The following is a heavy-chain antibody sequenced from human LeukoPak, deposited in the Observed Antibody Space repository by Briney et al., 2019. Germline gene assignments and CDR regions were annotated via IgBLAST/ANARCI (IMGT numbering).Heavy chain of an antibody. J-gene: IGHJ4*02. CDR1: GFTFSSYW. CDR2: IKQDGSEK. Sequence: GGSLRLSCAASGFTFSSYWMSWVRQASGKGLEWVANIKQDGSEKYYVDSVKGRFTISRDNAKNSLYLQMNSLRAEDTAVYYCAKRFCISPSCYQNYFASGGQGTLATVPS. CDR3: AKRFCISPSCYQNYFAS. V-gene: IGHV3-7*01. D-gene: IGHD2-2*01.